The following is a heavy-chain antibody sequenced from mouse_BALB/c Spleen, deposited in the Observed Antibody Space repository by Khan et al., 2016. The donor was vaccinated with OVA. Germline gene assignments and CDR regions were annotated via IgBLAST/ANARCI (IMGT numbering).Heavy chain of an antibody. CDR3: IRGYYGDPFAF. J-gene: IGHJ3*01. D-gene: IGHD2-13*01. CDR2: ISDSVSYI. CDR1: GFTFSDYY. Sequence: EVELVESGGGLVKPGGSLKLSCAASGFTFSDYYMYWVRQTPDERLEWVATISDSVSYIYYSDNVRGRFIISRDNVKNHLYLRMSSLKSEDSAMYYCIRGYYGDPFAFWGQGTLVTVSA. V-gene: IGHV5-4*02.